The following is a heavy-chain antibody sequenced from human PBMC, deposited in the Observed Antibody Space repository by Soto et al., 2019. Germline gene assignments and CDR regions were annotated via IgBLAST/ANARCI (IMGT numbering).Heavy chain of an antibody. CDR2: MHYRAIP. CDR3: ARAVGILYHYFDY. CDR1: GGSISSGDYY. Sequence: SETLSLTCNVSGGSISSGDYYWSWLRQSPGKGLEWIGYMHYRAIPYYNPSLKSRVSISVDTSKNQFSLTMASLTAADTAVYFCARAVGILYHYFDYWGQGTLATVSS. D-gene: IGHD2-15*01. J-gene: IGHJ4*02. V-gene: IGHV4-30-4*01.